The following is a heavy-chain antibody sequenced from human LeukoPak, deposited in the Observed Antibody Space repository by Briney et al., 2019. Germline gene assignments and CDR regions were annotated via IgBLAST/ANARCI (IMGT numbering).Heavy chain of an antibody. J-gene: IGHJ4*02. V-gene: IGHV3-23*01. Sequence: GGSLRLSCAASGFTFSSYAMSWVRQAPVKVLEWVSAISGSGGSTYYADSVKGRFTISRDNSKNTLYLQMNSLRAEDTAVYYCAKDRRYYYDSSGYNGYWGQGTLVTVSS. D-gene: IGHD3-22*01. CDR3: AKDRRYYYDSSGYNGY. CDR2: ISGSGGST. CDR1: GFTFSSYA.